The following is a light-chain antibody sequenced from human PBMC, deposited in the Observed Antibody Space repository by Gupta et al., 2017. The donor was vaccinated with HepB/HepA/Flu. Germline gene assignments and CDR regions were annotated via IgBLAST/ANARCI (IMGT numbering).Light chain of an antibody. Sequence: QSALTQPAPVSGSPGQSITISCTGTSSDVGGYNSVSWYQQHPGKAPKRMMFDVSNRPSGVSNRFSGSKSGNTASLTISGLQAEDEADYYCNSYTSSDTYVFGTGTKV. J-gene: IGLJ1*01. CDR1: SSDVGGYNS. V-gene: IGLV2-14*01. CDR3: NSYTSSDTYV. CDR2: DVS.